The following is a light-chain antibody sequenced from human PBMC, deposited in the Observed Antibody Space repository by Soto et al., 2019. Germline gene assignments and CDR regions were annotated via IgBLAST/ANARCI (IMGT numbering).Light chain of an antibody. CDR2: GNN. Sequence: QSVLTQPPSASGTPGQTITISCSGGSSNIGINTVNWYEHLPGTAPRLLIYGNNQRPSGVPDRFSGSKSGTSASLAISGLQSEDEGHYYCATWDDSLDVHVFGTGT. J-gene: IGLJ1*01. CDR1: SSNIGINT. CDR3: ATWDDSLDVHV. V-gene: IGLV1-44*01.